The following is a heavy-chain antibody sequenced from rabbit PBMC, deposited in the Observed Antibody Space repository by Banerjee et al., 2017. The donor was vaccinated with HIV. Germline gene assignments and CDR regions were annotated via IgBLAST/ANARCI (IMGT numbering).Heavy chain of an antibody. V-gene: IGHV1S45*01. Sequence: QEQLVESGGGLVQPGGSLKLSCKASGFDFSNYGVSWVRQAPGKGLTWIACINAVTGKAVYASWAKGRFTFSRTSSTTVTLRMTSLTAADRATYFCARDLVGAIGWNFYLWGQGTLVTVS. CDR2: INAVTGKA. CDR3: ARDLVGAIGWNFYL. D-gene: IGHD5-1*01. CDR1: GFDFSNYG. J-gene: IGHJ4*01.